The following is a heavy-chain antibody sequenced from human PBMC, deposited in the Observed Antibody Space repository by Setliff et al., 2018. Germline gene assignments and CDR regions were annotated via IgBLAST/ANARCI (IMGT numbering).Heavy chain of an antibody. Sequence: SETLSLTCTVSGDSISSRTHYWSWIRQPAGKGLEWIGHIYTSWSTNYNPSLKSRVTISINTSKKQFSLMMNSVTAADTGVYFCARLSCSSNSCPFDFWVQGTLVTVSS. D-gene: IGHD2-2*01. J-gene: IGHJ4*02. CDR2: IYTSWST. V-gene: IGHV4-61*09. CDR3: ARLSCSSNSCPFDF. CDR1: GDSISSRTHY.